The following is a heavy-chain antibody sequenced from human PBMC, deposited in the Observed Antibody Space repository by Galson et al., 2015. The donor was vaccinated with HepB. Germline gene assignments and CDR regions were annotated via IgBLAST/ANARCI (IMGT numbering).Heavy chain of an antibody. J-gene: IGHJ4*02. Sequence: TLSLTCTVSGGSISSGSYYWSWIRQPAGKGLEWIGRIYTSGSTNYNPSLKSRVTISVDTSKNQFSLKLSSVTAADTAVYYCARTDVDTAMVHVYWGQGTLVTVSS. D-gene: IGHD5-18*01. CDR1: GGSISSGSYY. V-gene: IGHV4-61*02. CDR3: ARTDVDTAMVHVY. CDR2: IYTSGST.